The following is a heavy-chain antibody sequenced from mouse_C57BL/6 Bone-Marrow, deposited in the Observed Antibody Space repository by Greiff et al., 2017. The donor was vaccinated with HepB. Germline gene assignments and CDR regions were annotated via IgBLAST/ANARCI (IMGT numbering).Heavy chain of an antibody. CDR2: IYPGNSDT. CDR1: GYTFTSYW. V-gene: IGHV1-5*01. J-gene: IGHJ3*01. CDR3: TGSPWFAY. Sequence: VQLHHSFTLLASPGSSVKMSCKTSGYTFTSYWMHWVKHIPGQCLEWIGAIYPGNSDTSYNQKFKGKAKLTAVTSASTAYMELSSLTNEDSAVYYCTGSPWFAYWGQGTLVTVSA.